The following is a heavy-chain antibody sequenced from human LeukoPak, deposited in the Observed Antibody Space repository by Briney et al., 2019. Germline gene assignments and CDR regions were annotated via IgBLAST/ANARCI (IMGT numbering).Heavy chain of an antibody. V-gene: IGHV1-18*01. Sequence: GASVRVSCKASGHTFTNYGITWVRQAPGQGLEWMGWISAYNGNTNYAQKFQGRVTMTTDTSTNTVYMKLRSLRSDDTAVYYCARDNSVGDVAWWFDPWGQGTLVTVSS. CDR2: ISAYNGNT. D-gene: IGHD1-26*01. CDR1: GHTFTNYG. CDR3: ARDNSVGDVAWWFDP. J-gene: IGHJ5*02.